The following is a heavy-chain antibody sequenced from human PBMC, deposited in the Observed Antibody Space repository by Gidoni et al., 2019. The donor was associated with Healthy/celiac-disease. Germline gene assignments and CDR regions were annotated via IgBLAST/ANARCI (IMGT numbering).Heavy chain of an antibody. V-gene: IGHV3-73*02. Sequence: EVPLVASGGGLVPPGGSLTLPCAASRFTFRGSAMHWLRQASGKGLEWVGRIRSKANSYATAYAASVKGRFTISRDDSKNTAYLQMNSLKTEDTAVYYCTRANRVGATYYFDYWGQGTLVTVSS. CDR2: IRSKANSYAT. D-gene: IGHD1-26*01. CDR3: TRANRVGATYYFDY. J-gene: IGHJ4*02. CDR1: RFTFRGSA.